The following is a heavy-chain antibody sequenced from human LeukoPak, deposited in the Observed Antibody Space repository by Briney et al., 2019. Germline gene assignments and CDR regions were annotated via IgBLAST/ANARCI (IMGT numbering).Heavy chain of an antibody. CDR1: GYTFSRYA. J-gene: IGHJ4*02. CDR2: ISDSGGVT. V-gene: IGHV3-23*01. D-gene: IGHD3-10*01. CDR3: AKSFGSGRTY. Sequence: PGGSLRLSYAASGYTFSRYAMYWLGQAPGKGLEWVSSISDSGGVTYYADSVKGRFTISRDNSKNTVYLQMNSLRAEDTAIYYCAKSFGSGRTYWGQGTLVTVSS.